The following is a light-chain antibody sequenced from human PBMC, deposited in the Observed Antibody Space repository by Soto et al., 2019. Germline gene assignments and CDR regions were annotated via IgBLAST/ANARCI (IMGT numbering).Light chain of an antibody. CDR2: DVS. V-gene: IGLV2-14*03. Sequence: QSALTQSASVSGSPGQSITISCTGTSSEVGGYNYVSWYQQHPGKAPKLMIYDVSNRPSGVSNRFSGSQSGNTASLTISGLQAEDEADYYCSSYTTSGTLVVFGGGTKLTVL. CDR1: SSEVGGYNY. J-gene: IGLJ2*01. CDR3: SSYTTSGTLVV.